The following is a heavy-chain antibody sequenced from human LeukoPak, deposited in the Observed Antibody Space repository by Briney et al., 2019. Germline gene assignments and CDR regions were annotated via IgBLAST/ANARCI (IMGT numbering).Heavy chain of an antibody. CDR1: GGSISSSSYY. Sequence: PSETLSLTCTVSGGSISSSSYYWSWIRQPPGKGLEWIGEINHSGSTNYNPSLKSRVTISVDTSKNQFSLKLSSVTAADTAVYYCARGGSSWYFDYWGQGTLVTVSS. V-gene: IGHV4-39*07. CDR3: ARGGSSWYFDY. D-gene: IGHD6-13*01. J-gene: IGHJ4*02. CDR2: INHSGST.